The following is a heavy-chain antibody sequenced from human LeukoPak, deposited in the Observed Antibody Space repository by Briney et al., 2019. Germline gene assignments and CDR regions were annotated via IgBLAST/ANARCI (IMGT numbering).Heavy chain of an antibody. V-gene: IGHV3-48*01. CDR1: GFTFSSYS. D-gene: IGHD3-22*01. Sequence: EPGGSLRLSCAASGFTFSSYSMNWVRQAPGKGLEWVSYISSTSSHIFYADSVKGRFTISRDNSKNTLYLQMNSLRAEDTAVYYCAKDPDSSGYSPGAFDIWGQGTMVTVSS. CDR3: AKDPDSSGYSPGAFDI. CDR2: ISSTSSHI. J-gene: IGHJ3*02.